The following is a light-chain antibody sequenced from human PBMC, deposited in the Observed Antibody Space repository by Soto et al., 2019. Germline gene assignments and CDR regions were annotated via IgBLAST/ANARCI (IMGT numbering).Light chain of an antibody. J-gene: IGKJ1*01. Sequence: DIQLTQSPSTLSASVGDRVTITCRASLSISTWMAWYQQKPGKAPKVLIYDASILASGVPSRFSGSGSGTEFTLAISSLQPDDFASYYCQQYFSSSRTFGQGTKVDVK. CDR3: QQYFSSSRT. CDR1: LSISTW. V-gene: IGKV1-5*01. CDR2: DAS.